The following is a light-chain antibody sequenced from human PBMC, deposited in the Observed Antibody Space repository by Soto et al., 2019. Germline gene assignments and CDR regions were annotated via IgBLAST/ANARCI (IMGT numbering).Light chain of an antibody. J-gene: IGLJ2*01. Sequence: QSVLTQPPSVSAAPGQKVTISCSGSSSNIGNNYVSWYQQLPGTAPKLLIYDNSKRPSGIPDRFSGSKSGTSATLGITGLRTGDEADYYCETWDSSLSAVVFGGGTKVTVL. CDR3: ETWDSSLSAVV. CDR1: SSNIGNNY. CDR2: DNS. V-gene: IGLV1-51*01.